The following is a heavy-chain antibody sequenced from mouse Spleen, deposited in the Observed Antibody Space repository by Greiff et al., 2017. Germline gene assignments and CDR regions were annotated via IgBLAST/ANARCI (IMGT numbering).Heavy chain of an antibody. J-gene: IGHJ2*01. D-gene: IGHD1-2*01. Sequence: VQLQQSGPELVKPGASVKISCKASGYTFTDYYMNWVKQSHGKSLEWIGDINPNNGGTSYNQKFKGKATLTVDKSSSTAYMELRSLTSEDSAVYYCARELRLREHYFDYWGQGTTLTVSS. CDR1: GYTFTDYY. V-gene: IGHV1-26*01. CDR3: ARELRLREHYFDY. CDR2: INPNNGGT.